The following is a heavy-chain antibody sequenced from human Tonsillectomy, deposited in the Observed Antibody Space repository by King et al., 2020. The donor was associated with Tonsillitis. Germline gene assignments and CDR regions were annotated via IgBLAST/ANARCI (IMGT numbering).Heavy chain of an antibody. Sequence: QLQESGPGLVKPSETLSLTCTVSGGSISSSSYYWGWIRQPPGQGLEWIGSIYYSGSTYYNPSLKSRVTISVDTSKNQFSLKLSSVTAADTAVYYCARHGGGSYWRFDYWGQGTLVTVSS. CDR3: ARHGGGSYWRFDY. CDR1: GGSISSSSYY. J-gene: IGHJ4*02. CDR2: IYYSGST. D-gene: IGHD1-26*01. V-gene: IGHV4-39*01.